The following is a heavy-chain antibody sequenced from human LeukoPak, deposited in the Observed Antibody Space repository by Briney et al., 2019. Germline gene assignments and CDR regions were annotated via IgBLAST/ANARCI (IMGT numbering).Heavy chain of an antibody. CDR3: ARAKSSGWYYFDS. CDR2: ISSGRTI. Sequence: GGSLRLSCAASGFTFSSYNMNWVRQAPGKGLEWVSYISSGRTIYYADSVKGRFTISRDNAKNSLYLQMNSLRAEDTAVYYCARAKSSGWYYFDSWGQGTLVTVSS. CDR1: GFTFSSYN. D-gene: IGHD6-19*01. J-gene: IGHJ4*02. V-gene: IGHV3-48*04.